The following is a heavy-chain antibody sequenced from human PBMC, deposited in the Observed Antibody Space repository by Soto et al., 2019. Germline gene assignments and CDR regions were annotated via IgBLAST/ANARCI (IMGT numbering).Heavy chain of an antibody. CDR1: GYTFTSYG. V-gene: IGHV1-18*01. D-gene: IGHD2-2*01. Sequence: DSVKVSCKASGYTFTSYGISWVRQAPGQGLEWMGWISAYNGNTNYAQKLQGRVTMTTDTSTSTAYMELRSLRSDDTAVYYCARDLFRFTSVPEIGHWGQGNMVTVSS. J-gene: IGHJ4*02. CDR3: ARDLFRFTSVPEIGH. CDR2: ISAYNGNT.